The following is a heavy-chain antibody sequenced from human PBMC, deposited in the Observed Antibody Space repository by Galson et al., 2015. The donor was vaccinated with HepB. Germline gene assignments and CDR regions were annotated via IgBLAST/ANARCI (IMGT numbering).Heavy chain of an antibody. CDR2: ISSSSGYI. J-gene: IGHJ5*02. Sequence: SLRLSCAASGFTFSSYSMNWVRQAPGKGLEWVSSISSSSGYIYYADSVKGRFTISRDNAKNSLYLQMNSLRAEDTAAYYCARVRYYDFWSGYRGGPNWFDPWGQGTLVTVSS. V-gene: IGHV3-21*01. CDR1: GFTFSSYS. D-gene: IGHD3-3*01. CDR3: ARVRYYDFWSGYRGGPNWFDP.